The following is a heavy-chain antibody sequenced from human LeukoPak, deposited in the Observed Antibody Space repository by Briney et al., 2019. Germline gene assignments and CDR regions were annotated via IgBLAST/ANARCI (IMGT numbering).Heavy chain of an antibody. Sequence: GSLRLSCAASGFTFSSYSMNWVRQGPGKGLEWVSSISSSSSYIYYADSVRGRFTISRDNAKNSLYLQMNSLRAEDTAVYYCARELLRYFDLWGRGTLVTVSS. J-gene: IGHJ2*01. CDR2: ISSSSSYI. CDR1: GFTFSSYS. V-gene: IGHV3-21*01. CDR3: ARELLRYFDL. D-gene: IGHD2-15*01.